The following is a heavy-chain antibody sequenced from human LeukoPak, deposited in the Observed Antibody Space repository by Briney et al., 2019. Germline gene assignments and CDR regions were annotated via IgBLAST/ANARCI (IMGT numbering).Heavy chain of an antibody. Sequence: GGSLRLSCVASGFTFSLYGMHWVRQAPGKGLEYVASITGDGGRTYYANSVKGRFTISRDNSKNTLYLQMGSLRGEDMAVYYCASGRWDGSYYEYWGQGTLVTVSS. CDR2: ITGDGGRT. D-gene: IGHD4-23*01. J-gene: IGHJ4*02. CDR1: GFTFSLYG. V-gene: IGHV3-64*01. CDR3: ASGRWDGSYYEY.